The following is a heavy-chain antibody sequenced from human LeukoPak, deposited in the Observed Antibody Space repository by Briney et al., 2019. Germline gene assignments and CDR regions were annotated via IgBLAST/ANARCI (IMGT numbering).Heavy chain of an antibody. V-gene: IGHV1-18*04. Sequence: ASVKVSCKASGYTFTGYYMHWVRQAPGQGLEWMGWISAYNGNTNYAQKLQGRVTMTTDTSTSTAYMELRSLRSDDTAVYYCARHHVLRFLEWLLNRSYYYYYMDVWGKGTTVTVSS. D-gene: IGHD3-3*01. CDR2: ISAYNGNT. J-gene: IGHJ6*03. CDR3: ARHHVLRFLEWLLNRSYYYYYMDV. CDR1: GYTFTGYY.